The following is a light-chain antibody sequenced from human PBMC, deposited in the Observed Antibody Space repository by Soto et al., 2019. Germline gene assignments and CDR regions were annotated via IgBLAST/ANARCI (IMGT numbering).Light chain of an antibody. CDR1: QSISSY. Sequence: DIQMTQSPSSLSASVGDRVTITCRASQSISSYLNWYQQKPGKAPKLLIYTASSLQSGVPSRFSGSGSGTDFTLTISSLQPEDFATYYCQQSYRTTTFGGWTKVEIK. CDR3: QQSYRTTT. V-gene: IGKV1-39*01. CDR2: TAS. J-gene: IGKJ4*01.